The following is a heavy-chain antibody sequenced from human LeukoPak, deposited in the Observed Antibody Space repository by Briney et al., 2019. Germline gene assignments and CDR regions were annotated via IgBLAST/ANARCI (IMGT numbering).Heavy chain of an antibody. CDR3: AGGGDSGWAIDY. CDR2: IDTQSQTV. J-gene: IGHJ4*02. Sequence: GGSLRLSCTVSGVSFNSFYMNWVRQAPGKGLEWISYIDTQSQTVYYADSMRGRFTTSRDNAKNSLYLQINSLRDEDTALYYCAGGGDSGWAIDYWGQGTPVTVSS. D-gene: IGHD6-19*01. CDR1: GVSFNSFY. V-gene: IGHV3-48*02.